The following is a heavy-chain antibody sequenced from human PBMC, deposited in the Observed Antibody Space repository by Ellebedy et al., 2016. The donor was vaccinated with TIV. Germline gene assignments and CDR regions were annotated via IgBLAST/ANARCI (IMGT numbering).Heavy chain of an antibody. CDR1: GGSISSYY. D-gene: IGHD6-19*01. Sequence: SETLSLTCTVSGGSISSYYWSWIRQPPGKGLEWIGYIYYSGSTNYNPSLKSRVTISVDTSKNQFSLKLSSVTAADTAVYYCARLVPVAGKLPLPSMFDPWGQGTLVTVSS. J-gene: IGHJ5*02. CDR2: IYYSGST. CDR3: ARLVPVAGKLPLPSMFDP. V-gene: IGHV4-59*08.